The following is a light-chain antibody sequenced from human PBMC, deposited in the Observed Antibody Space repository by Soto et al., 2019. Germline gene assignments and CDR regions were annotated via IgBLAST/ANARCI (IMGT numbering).Light chain of an antibody. CDR1: QSISSY. Sequence: TQSPSSLSAAVGDRDTITCRSSQSISSYLNWYQQKPGKAPKLLIYAASSLQSGVPSRFSGSGSGTDFTLTISSLQPEDFATYYCQQSYSTYMYTFGQGTRLEIK. V-gene: IGKV1-39*01. J-gene: IGKJ5*01. CDR2: AAS. CDR3: QQSYSTYMYT.